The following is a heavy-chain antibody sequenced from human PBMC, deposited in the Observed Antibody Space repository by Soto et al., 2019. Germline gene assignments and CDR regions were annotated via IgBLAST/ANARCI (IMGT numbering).Heavy chain of an antibody. CDR2: INPNSGGT. J-gene: IGHJ6*02. CDR3: ARDLDTAMATLPYYYYGMDV. V-gene: IGHV1-2*02. Sequence: ASVKVSCKASGYTFTGYYMHWVRQAPGQGLEWMGWINPNSGGTNYAQKFQGRVTMTRDTSISTAYMELSRLRSDDTAVYYCARDLDTAMATLPYYYYGMDVWGQETTVTVSS. D-gene: IGHD5-18*01. CDR1: GYTFTGYY.